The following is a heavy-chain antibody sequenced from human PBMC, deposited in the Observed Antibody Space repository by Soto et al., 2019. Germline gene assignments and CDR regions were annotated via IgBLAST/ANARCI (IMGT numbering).Heavy chain of an antibody. CDR3: ARVYVVGVRAATYYYGMDV. V-gene: IGHV1-69*13. Sequence: GASVKVSCKASGDTFSSYAISWVRQAPGQGLEWMGGIIPIFGTANYAQKFQGRVTITADESTSTAYMELSSLRSEDTAVYYCARVYVVGVRAATYYYGMDVWGQGTAVTVSS. CDR1: GDTFSSYA. D-gene: IGHD2-2*01. J-gene: IGHJ6*02. CDR2: IIPIFGTA.